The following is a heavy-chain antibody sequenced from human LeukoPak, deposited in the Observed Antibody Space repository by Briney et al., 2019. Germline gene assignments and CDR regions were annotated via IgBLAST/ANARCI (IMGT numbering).Heavy chain of an antibody. Sequence: GSLRLSCAASGFTFSSYGMHWVRQAPGKGLEWVAYIQYDGSNQQYADSVKGRFSISRDRSKNIPYLQMNSLRPEDTAVYYCARVFGAGYSDYWGQGTLVTVSS. D-gene: IGHD4/OR15-4a*01. J-gene: IGHJ4*02. CDR2: IQYDGSNQ. CDR1: GFTFSSYG. CDR3: ARVFGAGYSDY. V-gene: IGHV3-30*02.